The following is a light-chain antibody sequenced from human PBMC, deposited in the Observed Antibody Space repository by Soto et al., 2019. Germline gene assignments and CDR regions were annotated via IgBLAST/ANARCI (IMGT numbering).Light chain of an antibody. CDR3: QQYNNWPRT. Sequence: EIVLTQSPGTLSWSAGERATLSCRASQSVSSNLAWYQQKPGQAPRLLIYGISTRATGIPIRLSGSGSGTEFTLTISSLQSEDFAVYYCQQYNNWPRTFGQGTKVDIK. CDR1: QSVSSN. V-gene: IGKV3-15*01. J-gene: IGKJ1*01. CDR2: GIS.